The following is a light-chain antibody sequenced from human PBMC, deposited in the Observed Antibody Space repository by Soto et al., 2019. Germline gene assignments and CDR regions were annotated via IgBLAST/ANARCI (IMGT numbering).Light chain of an antibody. CDR1: QSISSW. Sequence: DIQMTQSPSTLSASVGDRVTITCRASQSISSWLAWYQQKPGKAPKLLIYKASSLESGVPSRFSGSGSGTEVTLTISSLHSDDIATYYCQQYNSYSPYTVGQGTKLEIK. CDR3: QQYNSYSPYT. V-gene: IGKV1-5*03. CDR2: KAS. J-gene: IGKJ2*01.